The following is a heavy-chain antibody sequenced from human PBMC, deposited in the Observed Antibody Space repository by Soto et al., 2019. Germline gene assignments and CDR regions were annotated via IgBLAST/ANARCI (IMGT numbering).Heavy chain of an antibody. CDR2: IKQDGSEK. Sequence: EVQLVESGGGLVKPGGSLRLSCAASGFTFSSYSMNWVRQAPGKGLEWVANIKQDGSEKYYVDSVKGRFTISRDNAKNSLYLQMNSLRAEDTAVYYCARTPGAATAGSYYYGMDVWGQGTTVTVSS. V-gene: IGHV3-7*03. CDR1: GFTFSSYS. J-gene: IGHJ6*02. D-gene: IGHD2-15*01. CDR3: ARTPGAATAGSYYYGMDV.